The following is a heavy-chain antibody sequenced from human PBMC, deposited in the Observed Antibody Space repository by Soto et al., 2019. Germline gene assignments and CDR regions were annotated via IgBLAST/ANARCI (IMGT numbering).Heavy chain of an antibody. CDR1: GFTFSTYG. CDR2: MWHDGTNQ. CDR3: ERGYSYHTSGFSQWYFDN. V-gene: IGHV3-33*01. Sequence: PGGSLRLSCAASGFTFSTYGMHWVRQAPGKGLEWVALMWHDGTNQYFGDSVKGRFTISRDNSKNTLYLEMNSLRAEDTAVYYCERGYSYHTSGFSQWYFDNWGQGILVTVSS. J-gene: IGHJ4*02. D-gene: IGHD3-22*01.